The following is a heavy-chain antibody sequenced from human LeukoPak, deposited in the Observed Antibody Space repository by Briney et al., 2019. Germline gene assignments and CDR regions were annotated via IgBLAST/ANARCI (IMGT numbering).Heavy chain of an antibody. D-gene: IGHD1-1*01. Sequence: PGGSLRLSCAASGFTFSSYGMNWVRQAPGQGLEWVSAISGSGGSTYYADSVKGRFTISRDNSKSTLYLQMNSLRAEDTAVYYCAKALGVQLERRYYYYYMDVWGKGTTVTISS. CDR2: ISGSGGST. V-gene: IGHV3-23*01. J-gene: IGHJ6*03. CDR1: GFTFSSYG. CDR3: AKALGVQLERRYYYYYMDV.